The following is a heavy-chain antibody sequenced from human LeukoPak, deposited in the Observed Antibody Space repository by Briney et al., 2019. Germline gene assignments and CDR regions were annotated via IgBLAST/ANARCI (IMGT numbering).Heavy chain of an antibody. V-gene: IGHV1-69*04. Sequence: GASVKVSCKASGGTFSSYAISWVRQAPGQGLEWMGRIIPILGIANYAQKFQGRVTITTDESTSTAYMELSSLRSEDTAVYYCARGDYYDSSGYSFDYWGQGTQVTVSS. J-gene: IGHJ4*02. CDR1: GGTFSSYA. CDR3: ARGDYYDSSGYSFDY. CDR2: IIPILGIA. D-gene: IGHD3-22*01.